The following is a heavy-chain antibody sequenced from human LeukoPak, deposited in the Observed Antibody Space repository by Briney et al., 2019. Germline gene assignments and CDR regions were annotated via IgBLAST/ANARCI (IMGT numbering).Heavy chain of an antibody. CDR1: GGSISSYY. D-gene: IGHD6-6*01. Sequence: SETLSLTCTVSGGSISSYYWSWIRQPAGKGLEWIGRIYTSGSTNYNPSLKSRVTMSVDTSENQFSLKLSSVTAADTAVYYCARGSSSIAALGFDYWGQGTLVTVSS. J-gene: IGHJ4*02. CDR2: IYTSGST. V-gene: IGHV4-4*07. CDR3: ARGSSSIAALGFDY.